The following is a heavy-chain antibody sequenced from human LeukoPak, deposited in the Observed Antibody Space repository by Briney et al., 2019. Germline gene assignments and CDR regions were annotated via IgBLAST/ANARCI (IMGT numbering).Heavy chain of an antibody. D-gene: IGHD6-6*01. CDR3: GRGGYSSSSFYGMDV. J-gene: IGHJ6*02. CDR2: ISYDGTNK. Sequence: GRSLRLSCAASGFTFSNYDMHWVRQAPGKGLEWVAVISYDGTNKYYADSVKGRFTISRDNSKSTLYLQMNSLKTEDTAVYYCGRGGYSSSSFYGMDVWGQGTTVTVSS. CDR1: GFTFSNYD. V-gene: IGHV3-30*03.